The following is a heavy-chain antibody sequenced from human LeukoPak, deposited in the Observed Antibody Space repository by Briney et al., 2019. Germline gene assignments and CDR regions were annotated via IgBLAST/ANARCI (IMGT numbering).Heavy chain of an antibody. CDR2: INNDGRST. D-gene: IGHD5-18*01. Sequence: GGSLRLSCAASGFTFSSYWMHWVRQAPGKGLVGVSRINNDGRSTNYADSVKGRFTISRDNAKNTLYLQMNSLRAEDTALYYCARDLYGYSYGFSDYWGQGTLVTVSS. J-gene: IGHJ4*02. V-gene: IGHV3-74*01. CDR3: ARDLYGYSYGFSDY. CDR1: GFTFSSYW.